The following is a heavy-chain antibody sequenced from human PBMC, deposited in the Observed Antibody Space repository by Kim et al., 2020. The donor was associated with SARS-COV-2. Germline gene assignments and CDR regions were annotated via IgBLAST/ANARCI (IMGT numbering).Heavy chain of an antibody. V-gene: IGHV1-3*01. CDR3: AKDWEVRGITPDY. CDR1: GYTFTSYA. Sequence: ASVKVSCKASGYTFTSYAMHWLRQATVQRLDWMLRINAVNGYTKYSQKFQGRLTITRDTSASTAYMELSSLTSEDTAVYYCAKDWEVRGITPDYWGQGTPVTVSS. CDR2: INAVNGYT. J-gene: IGHJ4*02. D-gene: IGHD3-10*01.